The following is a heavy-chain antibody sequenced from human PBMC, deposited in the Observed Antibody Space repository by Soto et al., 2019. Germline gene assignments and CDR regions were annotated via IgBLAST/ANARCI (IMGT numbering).Heavy chain of an antibody. CDR2: LSGSGGST. J-gene: IGHJ6*02. CDR1: GFTFSSYA. CDR3: TKNIGASGTNYYGMDV. Sequence: EVQLLESGGGLVQPGGSLRLSCAASGFTFSSYAMNWVRQAPGKGLEWVSTLSGSGGSTYYADSVQGRFTISRDNSKNTRYLQMNSLRAEDTAVYSCTKNIGASGTNYYGMDVWGQGTTVTVSS. D-gene: IGHD2-15*01. V-gene: IGHV3-23*01.